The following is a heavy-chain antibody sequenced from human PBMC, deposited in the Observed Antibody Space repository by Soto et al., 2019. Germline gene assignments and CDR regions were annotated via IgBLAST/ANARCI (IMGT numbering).Heavy chain of an antibody. CDR1: GGTFSSYT. J-gene: IGHJ6*02. CDR3: ARDLTSSSWAVLPVGGMDV. CDR2: IIPILGIA. Sequence: QVQLVQSGAEVKKPGSSVKVSYKASGGTFSSYTISWVRQAPGQGLEWMGRIIPILGIANYAQKFQGRVTITADKATSTAYMELSSLRSEDTAVYYCARDLTSSSWAVLPVGGMDVWGQGTTVTVS. V-gene: IGHV1-69*08. D-gene: IGHD6-13*01.